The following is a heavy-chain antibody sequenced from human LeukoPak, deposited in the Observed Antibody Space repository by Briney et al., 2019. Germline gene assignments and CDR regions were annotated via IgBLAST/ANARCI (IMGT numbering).Heavy chain of an antibody. J-gene: IGHJ4*02. CDR1: GFNFDNFA. CDR3: AKGAEIDH. Sequence: GGSLRLSCAASGFNFDNFAMSWVRQAPGKGPEWLSAMTGPADTTYYAESVKGRFTISRDYSKSMVYLQMTSLRVEDTAIYYCAKGAEIDHWGQGTLVTVSS. V-gene: IGHV3-23*01. CDR2: MTGPADTT.